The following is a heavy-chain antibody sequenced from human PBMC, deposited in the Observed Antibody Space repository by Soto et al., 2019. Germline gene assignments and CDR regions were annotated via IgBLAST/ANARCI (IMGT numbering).Heavy chain of an antibody. CDR2: ISSTATYT. Sequence: QVQLVESGGGLVKPGGSLRLSCAASGFSFSDYYMNWIRQAPGKVLEWLSYISSTATYTNYADSVRGRFTISRDSAKNSLYLDMNGLRAEDTAVYYCAGARLVVEGRFDYWGQGTLVTVSS. V-gene: IGHV3-11*06. D-gene: IGHD3-22*01. CDR1: GFSFSDYY. J-gene: IGHJ4*02. CDR3: AGARLVVEGRFDY.